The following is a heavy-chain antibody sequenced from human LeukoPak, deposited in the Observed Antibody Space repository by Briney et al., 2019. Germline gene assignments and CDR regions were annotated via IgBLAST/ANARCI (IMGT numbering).Heavy chain of an antibody. CDR2: ISGSDGST. V-gene: IGHV3-23*01. Sequence: GGSLRLSCAASGFTFSSYAMNWVRQAPDKGLEWVSAISGSDGSTYYADSVKGRFTISRDDSQNTLYLQMNSLSAEDTAVYYCAKVETSGGANCYALDYWGQGTLVTVSS. D-gene: IGHD2-2*01. CDR1: GFTFSSYA. J-gene: IGHJ4*02. CDR3: AKVETSGGANCYALDY.